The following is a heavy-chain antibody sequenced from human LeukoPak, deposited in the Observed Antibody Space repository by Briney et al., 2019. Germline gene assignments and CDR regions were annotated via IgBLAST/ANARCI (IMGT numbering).Heavy chain of an antibody. V-gene: IGHV1-2*02. CDR2: INPNSGDT. Sequence: GASVKVSCKASGYTFTGYYMHWVRQAPGQGLEWVGWINPNSGDTHYAQNFQGRVTMTRDTSISTASMDLSRLRSDDTAVYYCARAPKNDAYDIWGRGTMVTVSS. J-gene: IGHJ3*02. CDR1: GYTFTGYY. CDR3: ARAPKNDAYDI.